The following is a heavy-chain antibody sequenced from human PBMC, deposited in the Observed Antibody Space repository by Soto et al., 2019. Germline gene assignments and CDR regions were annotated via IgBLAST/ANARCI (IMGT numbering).Heavy chain of an antibody. J-gene: IGHJ4*02. D-gene: IGHD3-10*01. CDR1: GGSISSSSYY. V-gene: IGHV4-61*01. CDR3: ARVDYFGSGNYYTYYFDY. CDR2: IYDSGST. Sequence: SETLSLTCTVSGGSISSSSYYWSWVRQPPGKGLEWIGYIYDSGSTNYNPSLKSRVTISVDTSKNQFSLRLTSVTAADTAVYFCARVDYFGSGNYYTYYFDYWGQGTLVTVSS.